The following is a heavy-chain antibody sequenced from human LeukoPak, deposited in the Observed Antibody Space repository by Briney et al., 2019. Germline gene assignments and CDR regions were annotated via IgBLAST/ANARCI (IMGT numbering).Heavy chain of an antibody. D-gene: IGHD2-2*01. Sequence: PSGPRSSPAASPGGSISSNWWSWFRQPPGKGLDGIGEIYHSGSTNYNPSLKSRVTISVDKSKNQFSLKLSSVTAADTAVYYCARAGGCSTTSCDLDYWGQGTVVTVSS. CDR1: GGSISSNW. CDR3: ARAGGCSTTSCDLDY. CDR2: IYHSGST. J-gene: IGHJ4*02. V-gene: IGHV4-4*02.